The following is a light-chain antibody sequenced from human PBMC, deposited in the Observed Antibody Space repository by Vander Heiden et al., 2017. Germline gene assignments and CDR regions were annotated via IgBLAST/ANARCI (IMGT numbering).Light chain of an antibody. CDR1: SSDVGAYNY. CDR3: SSYTSRTRG. J-gene: IGLJ3*02. V-gene: IGLV2-14*01. Sequence: QSALTQPASVSGSPGQSITISCTGTSSDVGAYNYVSWYQQHPGKAPKRMMYEVSNRPSGVSNRFYGSKSGTKAYLTISGLQAEDESDYYCSSYTSRTRGFGGGTKLTVL. CDR2: EVS.